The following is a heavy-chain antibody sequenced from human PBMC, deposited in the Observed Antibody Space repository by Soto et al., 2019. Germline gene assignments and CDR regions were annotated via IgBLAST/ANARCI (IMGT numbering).Heavy chain of an antibody. J-gene: IGHJ4*02. V-gene: IGHV3-30-3*01. CDR1: GFTFSSYA. CDR2: ISYDGSNK. D-gene: IGHD4-17*01. Sequence: GGSLRLSCAASGFTFSSYAMHWARQAPGKGLEWVAVISYDGSNKYYADSVKGRFTISRDNSKNTLYLQMNSLRAEDTAVYYCARDSKRGLRRFYFFDYWGQGTLVTVS. CDR3: ARDSKRGLRRFYFFDY.